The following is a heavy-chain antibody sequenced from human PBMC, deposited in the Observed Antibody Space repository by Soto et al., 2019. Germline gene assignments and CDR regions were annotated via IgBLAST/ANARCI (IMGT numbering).Heavy chain of an antibody. J-gene: IGHJ4*02. CDR3: ARGGTSMIVVGAFDD. D-gene: IGHD3-22*01. CDR2: IKQDGSEK. Sequence: EVQLVASGGGLVQPGGSLRLSCAASGFAFSNYWMSWVRQDPGKGLEWVATIKQDGSEKYYVDSVKGRFTISRDKAKNSLYLQMNSLRAEDTAVYHCARGGTSMIVVGAFDDWGQGALVTVSS. CDR1: GFAFSNYW. V-gene: IGHV3-7*01.